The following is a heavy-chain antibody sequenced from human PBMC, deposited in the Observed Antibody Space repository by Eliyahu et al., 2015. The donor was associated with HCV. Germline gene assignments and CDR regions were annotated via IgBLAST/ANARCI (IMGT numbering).Heavy chain of an antibody. Sequence: QVQLVESGGGVVQPGRSLRLSCAASGFTFXSYGMHWVRQAPGKGLGWVAVIWYDGSNKYYADSVKGRFTISRDNSKNTLYLQMNSLRAEDTAVYYCARDQYDSSADYWGQGTLVTVSS. CDR3: ARDQYDSSADY. CDR2: IWYDGSNK. D-gene: IGHD3-22*01. V-gene: IGHV3-33*01. J-gene: IGHJ4*02. CDR1: GFTFXSYG.